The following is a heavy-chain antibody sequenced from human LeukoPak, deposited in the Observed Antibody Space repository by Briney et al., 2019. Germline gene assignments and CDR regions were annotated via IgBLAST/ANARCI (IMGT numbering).Heavy chain of an antibody. J-gene: IGHJ4*02. CDR1: GFTFSSYA. D-gene: IGHD3-22*01. CDR3: ARDRDSSGYYFDY. CDR2: ISYDGSNK. Sequence: GGSLRLSCAASGFTFSSYAMHWVRQAPGKGLEWVAVISYDGSNKYYADSVKGRFTISRDNSKNTLYLQMNSLRAEDTAVYYCARDRDSSGYYFDYWGQGTLATVSS. V-gene: IGHV3-30-3*01.